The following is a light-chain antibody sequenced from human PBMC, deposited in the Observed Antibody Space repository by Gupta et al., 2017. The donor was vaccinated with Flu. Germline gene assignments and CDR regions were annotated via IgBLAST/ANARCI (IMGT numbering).Light chain of an antibody. CDR2: ENN. CDR1: SFNVGNNY. J-gene: IGLJ3*02. Sequence: NVTHTSLGSSFNVGNNYGSWHQHHPGTAPKLLIYENNKRPSGIPDRFSGSKSGTSATLGISGLQTGDEADYFCGTWDSSLSAGVFGGGTKLTVL. CDR3: GTWDSSLSAGV. V-gene: IGLV1-51*02.